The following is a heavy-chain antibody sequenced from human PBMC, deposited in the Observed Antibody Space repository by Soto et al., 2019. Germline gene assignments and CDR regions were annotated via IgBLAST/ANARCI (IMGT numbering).Heavy chain of an antibody. D-gene: IGHD1-26*01. CDR3: TRRDTGIVGSTLDFDY. CDR1: GFTFSGSA. J-gene: IGHJ4*02. V-gene: IGHV3-73*01. Sequence: PGGSLRLSCAASGFTFSGSAIHWFRQASGKGLEWVGRIRSEASSYATAYAASVKGRFAISRDDSKNTAYLQMDSLKTEDTAVYYCTRRDTGIVGSTLDFDYWGQGTLVTVSS. CDR2: IRSEASSYAT.